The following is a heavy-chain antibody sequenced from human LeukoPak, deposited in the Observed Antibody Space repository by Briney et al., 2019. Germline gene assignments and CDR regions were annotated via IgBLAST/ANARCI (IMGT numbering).Heavy chain of an antibody. Sequence: GGSLRLSCAASGFTFSSYAMHWVRQAPGKGLEWVAVISYDGSNKYYADSVKGRFTISRDNSKNTLYLQMNSLRAEDTAVYYCARDLYYYDSSGYRLQYGYFQHWGQGTLVTVSS. D-gene: IGHD3-22*01. J-gene: IGHJ1*01. CDR3: ARDLYYYDSSGYRLQYGYFQH. CDR2: ISYDGSNK. V-gene: IGHV3-30-3*01. CDR1: GFTFSSYA.